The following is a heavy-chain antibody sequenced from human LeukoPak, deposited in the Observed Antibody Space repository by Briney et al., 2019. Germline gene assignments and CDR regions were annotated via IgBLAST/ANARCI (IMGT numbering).Heavy chain of an antibody. CDR3: AKDREGYCSSASCYGVFDY. D-gene: IGHD2-2*01. J-gene: IGHJ4*02. CDR1: GFTFSSYG. V-gene: IGHV3-30*18. CDR2: ISYDGSNK. Sequence: GGSLRLSCAASGFTFSSYGMHWVRQAPGKGLEWVAVISYDGSNKYYADSVKGRFTISRDNSKNTLYLQMNSLRAEDTAVYYCAKDREGYCSSASCYGVFDYWGQGTLVTVSS.